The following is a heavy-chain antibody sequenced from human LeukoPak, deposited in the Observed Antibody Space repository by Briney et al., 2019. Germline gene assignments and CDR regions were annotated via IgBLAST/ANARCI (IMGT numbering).Heavy chain of an antibody. V-gene: IGHV3-33*01. D-gene: IGHD6-13*01. J-gene: IGHJ4*02. Sequence: TGGSLRLSCAASGLAFSSYGMHWVRQAPGKGLEWVAVIWFDGSIKYYADSVKDRFTISRDNSKNTLYLQMNSLRAEDTAVYYCASAAGPFDNWGQGILVTVSS. CDR3: ASAAGPFDN. CDR2: IWFDGSIK. CDR1: GLAFSSYG.